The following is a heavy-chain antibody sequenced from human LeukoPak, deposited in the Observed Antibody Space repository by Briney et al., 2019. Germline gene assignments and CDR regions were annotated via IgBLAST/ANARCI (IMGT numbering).Heavy chain of an antibody. CDR3: AKLISGSSGALHI. Sequence: GESLKISCQCSGYSFTSYCIGWLRQMPGKGLEWMGIIYPGDSDTRYSPSFQGQVTISADKSINAAYLQWSSLKASDTAMYYWAKLISGSSGALHIWGQGTMVTVSS. D-gene: IGHD1-26*01. J-gene: IGHJ3*02. CDR1: GYSFTSYC. CDR2: IYPGDSDT. V-gene: IGHV5-51*01.